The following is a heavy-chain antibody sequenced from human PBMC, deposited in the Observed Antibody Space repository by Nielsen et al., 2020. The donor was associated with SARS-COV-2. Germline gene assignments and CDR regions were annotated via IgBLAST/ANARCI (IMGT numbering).Heavy chain of an antibody. J-gene: IGHJ5*02. CDR2: ISSSSSTI. Sequence: GESLKISCAASGFTCSSYSMNWVRQAPGKGLEWVSYISSSSSTIYYADSVKGRFTISRDNAKSSLYLQMNSLRAEDTAVYYCARDLDSSSWYGEDNWFDHWGQGTLVTVSS. V-gene: IGHV3-48*01. CDR1: GFTCSSYS. CDR3: ARDLDSSSWYGEDNWFDH. D-gene: IGHD6-13*01.